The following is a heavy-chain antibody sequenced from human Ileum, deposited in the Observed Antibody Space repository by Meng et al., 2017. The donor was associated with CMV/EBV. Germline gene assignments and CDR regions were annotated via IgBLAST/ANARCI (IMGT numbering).Heavy chain of an antibody. CDR3: ARGVRMGSTREYSFDF. J-gene: IGHJ4*02. Sequence: QGPLVRVGAEVKNLWALVPFSCTASGSTFTGYYLHWVRQVPGQGLEWMGWINPKSGGTKFAQNFQGRVSMTRDTSINTAFMELSRLRSDDTAVYFCARGVRMGSTREYSFDFWGQGTLVTVSS. V-gene: IGHV1-2*02. D-gene: IGHD2/OR15-2a*01. CDR2: INPKSGGT. CDR1: GSTFTGYY.